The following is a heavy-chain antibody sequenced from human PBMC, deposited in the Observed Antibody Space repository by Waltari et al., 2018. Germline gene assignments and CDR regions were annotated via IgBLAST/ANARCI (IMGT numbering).Heavy chain of an antibody. J-gene: IGHJ6*02. V-gene: IGHV1-69*15. CDR2: IIPIFGTA. CDR1: GGTFSSYA. CDR3: ARGRWRWLLFYGMDV. D-gene: IGHD5-12*01. Sequence: QVQLVQSGAEVKKPGSSVNVSCKASGGTFSSYAISWVRQAPGQGLEWMGRIIPIFGTANYEPKFQGMVTITADESTSTAYRELSSLRSEDTAVYSCARGRWRWLLFYGMDVWGQGTTVTVSS.